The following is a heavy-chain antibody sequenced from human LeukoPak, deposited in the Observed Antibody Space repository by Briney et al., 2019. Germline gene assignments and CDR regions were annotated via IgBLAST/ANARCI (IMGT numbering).Heavy chain of an antibody. CDR3: ARGYSYGPNYFDY. CDR1: GGSISSYY. J-gene: IGHJ4*02. D-gene: IGHD5-18*01. CDR2: IYYSGST. Sequence: SETLSLTCTVSGGSISSYYWSWIRQPPGKGLEWIGYIYYSGSTNYNPSLKSRVTISVDTSKNQFSLKLSSVTAADTAVYYCARGYSYGPNYFDYWGQGTLVTASS. V-gene: IGHV4-59*08.